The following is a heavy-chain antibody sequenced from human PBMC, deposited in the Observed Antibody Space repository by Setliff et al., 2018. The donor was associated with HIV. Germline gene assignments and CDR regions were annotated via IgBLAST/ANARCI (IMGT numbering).Heavy chain of an antibody. D-gene: IGHD6-19*01. CDR1: GFTFSSYA. CDR2: ISYDGSYK. J-gene: IGHJ4*02. Sequence: PGGSLRLSCAASGFTFSSYAMHWVRQAPGKGLEWVAVISYDGSYKYYADSVKGRFTISRDNSKNTLYLQMNSLRAEDTAVYYCASQGRSGWLWGGFVSWGQGTLVTVSS. V-gene: IGHV3-30*04. CDR3: ASQGRSGWLWGGFVS.